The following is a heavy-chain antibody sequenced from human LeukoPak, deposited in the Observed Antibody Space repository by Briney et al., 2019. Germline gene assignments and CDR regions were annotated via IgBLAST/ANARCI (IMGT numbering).Heavy chain of an antibody. CDR3: ANAPFGVAGHFDY. Sequence: GGSLRLSCAASGFTFSSYAMSWVRQAPGKGLEWVTAISGSGGSTYYADSVKGRFTISRDNSKNTLCLQMNSLRAEDTAVYYCANAPFGVAGHFDYWGQGTLVTVSS. D-gene: IGHD3-3*01. CDR1: GFTFSSYA. V-gene: IGHV3-23*01. J-gene: IGHJ4*02. CDR2: ISGSGGST.